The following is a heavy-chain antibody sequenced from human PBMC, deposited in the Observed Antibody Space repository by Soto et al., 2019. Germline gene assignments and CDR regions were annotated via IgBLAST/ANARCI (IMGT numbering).Heavy chain of an antibody. CDR1: GFTFSSYA. CDR2: ISSNGGST. Sequence: LRLSCSASGFTFSSYAMHWVRQAPGKGLEYVSAISSNGGSTYYADSVKGRFTISRDNSKNTLYLQMSSLRAEDTAVYYCVKDLILTTGTDYYYYGMDVWGQGTTVTVSS. D-gene: IGHD1-1*01. J-gene: IGHJ6*02. CDR3: VKDLILTTGTDYYYYGMDV. V-gene: IGHV3-64D*06.